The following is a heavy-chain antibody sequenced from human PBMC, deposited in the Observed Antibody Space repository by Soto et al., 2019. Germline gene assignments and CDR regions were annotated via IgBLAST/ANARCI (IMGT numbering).Heavy chain of an antibody. CDR3: ARDELYPNYYDSSGYYGAFDI. J-gene: IGHJ3*02. CDR1: GYTFTSSA. Sequence: AAVKVSCMACGYTFTSSASSWLRQAPGQGLEWMGWISAYNGNTNYAQKLQGRVTMTTDTSTSTAYMELRSLRSDDTAVYYCARDELYPNYYDSSGYYGAFDIWGQGTMVTVSS. D-gene: IGHD3-22*01. CDR2: ISAYNGNT. V-gene: IGHV1-18*01.